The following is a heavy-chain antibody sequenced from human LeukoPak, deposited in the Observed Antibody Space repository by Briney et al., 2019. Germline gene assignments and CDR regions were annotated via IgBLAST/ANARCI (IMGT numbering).Heavy chain of an antibody. Sequence: ASVKVSFKASGYTFSDYYLHWVRQAPGQGLEWMGWINPNSGGTNYAQKFQGRVTMTRDTSISTAYMELSRLRSDDTAVYYCARDYNSWFDYWGQGTLVTVSS. CDR1: GYTFSDYY. J-gene: IGHJ4*02. D-gene: IGHD6-13*01. CDR2: INPNSGGT. V-gene: IGHV1-2*02. CDR3: ARDYNSWFDY.